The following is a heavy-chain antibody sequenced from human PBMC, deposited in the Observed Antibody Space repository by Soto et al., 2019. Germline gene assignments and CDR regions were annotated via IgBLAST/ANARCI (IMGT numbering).Heavy chain of an antibody. Sequence: SETLSLTCTVSGGSISSGGYYWSWIRQHPGKGLEWIGSIYHSGTTYYNPSLKSRVTISVDTSKNQFSLKLSSVTAADTAVYYCARDCSGGSCSDAFDIWGQGTMVTVSS. CDR2: IYHSGTT. CDR3: ARDCSGGSCSDAFDI. J-gene: IGHJ3*02. CDR1: GGSISSGGYY. V-gene: IGHV4-31*03. D-gene: IGHD2-15*01.